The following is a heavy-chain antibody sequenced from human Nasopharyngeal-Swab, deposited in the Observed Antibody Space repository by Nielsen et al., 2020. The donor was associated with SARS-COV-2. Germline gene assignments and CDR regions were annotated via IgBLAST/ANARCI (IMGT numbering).Heavy chain of an antibody. CDR1: GFTFSSYW. CDR3: AREAHYYDSSGYYLREFDY. CDR2: IKQDGSEK. Sequence: ETLSLTCAASGFTFSSYWMSWVRQAPGKGLEWVANIKQDGSEKYYVDSVKGRFTISRDNAKNSLYLQMNSLRAEDTAVYYCAREAHYYDSSGYYLREFDYWGQGTLVTVSS. V-gene: IGHV3-7*01. D-gene: IGHD3-22*01. J-gene: IGHJ4*02.